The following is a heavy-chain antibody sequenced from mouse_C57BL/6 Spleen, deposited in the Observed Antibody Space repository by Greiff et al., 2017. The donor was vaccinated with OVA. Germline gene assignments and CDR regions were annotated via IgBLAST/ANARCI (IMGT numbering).Heavy chain of an antibody. CDR1: GYSITSGYY. Sequence: EVKLQESGPGLVKPSQSLSLTCSVTGYSITSGYYWNWIRQFPGNKLEWMGYISYDGSNNYNPSLKNRISITRDTSKNQFFLKLNSVTTEDTATYYCARGDYSPARFAYWGQGTLVTVSA. CDR3: ARGDYSPARFAY. CDR2: ISYDGSN. V-gene: IGHV3-6*01. J-gene: IGHJ3*01. D-gene: IGHD2-12*01.